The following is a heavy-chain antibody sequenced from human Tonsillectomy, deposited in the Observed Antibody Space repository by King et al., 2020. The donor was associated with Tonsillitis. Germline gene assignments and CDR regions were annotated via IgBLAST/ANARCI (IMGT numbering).Heavy chain of an antibody. Sequence: QLVQSGGGVVQPGRSLRLSCAASGFTFSSYVMHWVRQAPGKGLEWVAVISYDGSNKYYADSVKGRFTISRDNSKNTLYLQMNSLRAEDTAVYYCARDTSSSCYRPQYFQHWGQGTLVTVSS. J-gene: IGHJ1*01. CDR1: GFTFSSYV. CDR2: ISYDGSNK. CDR3: ARDTSSSCYRPQYFQH. D-gene: IGHD6-13*01. V-gene: IGHV3-30*04.